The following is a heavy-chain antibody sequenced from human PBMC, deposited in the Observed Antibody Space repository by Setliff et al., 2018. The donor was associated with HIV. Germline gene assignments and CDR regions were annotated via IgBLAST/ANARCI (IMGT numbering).Heavy chain of an antibody. Sequence: SETLSLTCTVSGGSISSGSYYWSWIRQPAGKGLEWIGHIHTSGSTNYNPSLKSRVTISVDTSKNQFSLKLSSVTAADTAVYYCASYDFWSDYYNMDVWGKGTTVTVSS. J-gene: IGHJ6*03. CDR3: ASYDFWSDYYNMDV. V-gene: IGHV4-61*09. CDR2: IHTSGST. CDR1: GGSISSGSYY. D-gene: IGHD3-3*01.